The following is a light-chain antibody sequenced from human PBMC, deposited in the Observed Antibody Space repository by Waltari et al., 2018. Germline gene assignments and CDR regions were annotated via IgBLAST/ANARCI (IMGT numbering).Light chain of an antibody. V-gene: IGLV3-1*01. Sequence: SYDLTQPPSVSVSPGQTASIPCSGAKLGQKYVFWYRQKTGQSPVLVMYEDNRRPSGIPERVSGSNSGNTATLTISETQVMDDAYYYCQVWDSSTDVVFGGGTKLTVL. CDR1: KLGQKY. CDR2: EDN. CDR3: QVWDSSTDVV. J-gene: IGLJ2*01.